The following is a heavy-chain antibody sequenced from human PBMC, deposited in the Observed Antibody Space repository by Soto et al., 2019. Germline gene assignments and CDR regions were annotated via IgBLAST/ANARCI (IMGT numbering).Heavy chain of an antibody. CDR1: GYKFITYG. V-gene: IGHV1-18*04. D-gene: IGHD3-16*01. CDR2: ISTYSGNT. Sequence: AASVKVSCKASGYKFITYGITWVRQAPGQGLEWMGGISTYSGNTDYAQSLQDRVTMTTDTSTSTVYMELGSLRSDDTAVYYCARGLGTNGLDVWGQGTAVTVS. CDR3: ARGLGTNGLDV. J-gene: IGHJ6*02.